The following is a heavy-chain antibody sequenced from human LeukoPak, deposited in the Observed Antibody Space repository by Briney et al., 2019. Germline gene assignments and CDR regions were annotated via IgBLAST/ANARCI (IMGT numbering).Heavy chain of an antibody. CDR2: IDSSGKT. D-gene: IGHD6-13*01. CDR3: ARGVGSSSSNWFDP. Sequence: ASETLSLTCTVSGDSISSQYWSWIRQSPGKGLEWIGRIDSSGKTNYNPSLKSRVTISIDKSKGQFSLKVNSVTAADTAVYYCARGVGSSSSNWFDPWGQGALVTVSS. CDR1: GDSISSQY. J-gene: IGHJ5*02. V-gene: IGHV4-4*07.